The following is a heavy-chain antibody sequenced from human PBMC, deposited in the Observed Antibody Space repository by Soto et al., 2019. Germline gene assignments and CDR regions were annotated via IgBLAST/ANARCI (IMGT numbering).Heavy chain of an antibody. Sequence: EVQLLESGGGLVQPGGSLRLSCAASGFTFSSYAMSWVRQAPGKGLEWVSAISGSGGSTYYADSVKGRFTISRDNSKNTLYLEMTSLRAEDTAVYYCAKWGHLEVWGSSDYYYYGMDVWGQGTTVTVSS. CDR1: GFTFSSYA. J-gene: IGHJ6*02. CDR2: ISGSGGST. CDR3: AKWGHLEVWGSSDYYYYGMDV. V-gene: IGHV3-23*01. D-gene: IGHD3-16*01.